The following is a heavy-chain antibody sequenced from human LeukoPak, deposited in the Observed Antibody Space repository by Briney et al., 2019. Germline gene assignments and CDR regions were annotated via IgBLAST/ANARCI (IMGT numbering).Heavy chain of an antibody. Sequence: SETLSLTCTVSGGSISSSSYYWGWIRQPPGKGLEWIGSIYYSGSTYYNPSLKSRVTISVDTSKNQFSLKLSSVTAADTAVYYCARDGGITRGYYYYGMDVWGQGTTVTVSS. V-gene: IGHV4-39*02. J-gene: IGHJ6*02. CDR3: ARDGGITRGYYYYGMDV. D-gene: IGHD3-10*01. CDR1: GGSISSSSYY. CDR2: IYYSGST.